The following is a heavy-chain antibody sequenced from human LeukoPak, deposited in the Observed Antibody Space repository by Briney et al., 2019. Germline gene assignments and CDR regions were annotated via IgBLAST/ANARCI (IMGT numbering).Heavy chain of an antibody. CDR2: ICGSGGST. CDR3: AKSGLYYYDSSGYYFR. V-gene: IGHV3-23*01. D-gene: IGHD3-22*01. Sequence: QTGGSLRLSCAASGFTFTSYAMSWVRQAPGKGREWVSAICGSGGSTYYADSVKGRFTIARDNSKNTLYLQMNSLRAEDTAVYYCAKSGLYYYDSSGYYFRWGQGTLVTVSS. CDR1: GFTFTSYA. J-gene: IGHJ4*02.